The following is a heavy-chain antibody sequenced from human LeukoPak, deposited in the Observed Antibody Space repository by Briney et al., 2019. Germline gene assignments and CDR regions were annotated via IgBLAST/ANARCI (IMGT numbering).Heavy chain of an antibody. D-gene: IGHD2-2*01. CDR2: ISAYNGNT. J-gene: IGHJ4*02. CDR1: GGTFSSYG. V-gene: IGHV1-18*01. CDR3: ARDRVVVPAAPDDY. Sequence: GASVKVSCKASGGTFSSYGISWVRQAPGQGLEWMGWISAYNGNTNYAQKLQGRVTMTTDTSTSTAYMELRSLRSDDTAVYYCARDRVVVPAAPDDYWGQGTLVTVSS.